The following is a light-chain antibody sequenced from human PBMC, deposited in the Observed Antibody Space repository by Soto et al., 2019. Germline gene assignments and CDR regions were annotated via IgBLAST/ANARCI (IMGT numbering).Light chain of an antibody. CDR2: DAS. V-gene: IGKV3-20*01. Sequence: EIVLTQSPGTLSLSPGERATLSCRASQSVSSNYLAWYQQKPGQPPRLLISDASSRDTGIPDRFSGSGSGTDCTLTISGLEPEDFVVYYCQHYGRSPPSWTFGQWTKVEIK. CDR1: QSVSSNY. CDR3: QHYGRSPPSWT. J-gene: IGKJ1*01.